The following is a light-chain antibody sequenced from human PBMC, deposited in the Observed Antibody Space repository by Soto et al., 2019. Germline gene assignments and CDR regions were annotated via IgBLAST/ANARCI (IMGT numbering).Light chain of an antibody. J-gene: IGLJ1*01. CDR1: SSDVGGYNY. CDR3: CSYAGSYV. V-gene: IGLV2-11*01. CDR2: DVS. Sequence: HSARTQPLSVSGSPRQSVTISCTGTSSDVGGYNYVSWYQQHPGKAPKLMIYDVSKRPSGVPDRFSGSKSGNTASLTISGLQAEDEADYYCCSYAGSYVFGTGTKVTV.